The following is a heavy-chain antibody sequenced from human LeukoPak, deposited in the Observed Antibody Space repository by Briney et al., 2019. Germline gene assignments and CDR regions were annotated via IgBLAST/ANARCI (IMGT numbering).Heavy chain of an antibody. CDR1: GASINNNF. D-gene: IGHD3-22*01. V-gene: IGHV4-59*08. Sequence: SETLSLTCTVSGASINNNFWTWIRQPPGKGLECIGYIYSSGSANYNPSLKSRVTISGDTSKNQISLKLTSVTAADTAVYFCARHRDYYDTWGQGTLVTVSS. CDR3: ARHRDYYDT. J-gene: IGHJ5*02. CDR2: IYSSGSA.